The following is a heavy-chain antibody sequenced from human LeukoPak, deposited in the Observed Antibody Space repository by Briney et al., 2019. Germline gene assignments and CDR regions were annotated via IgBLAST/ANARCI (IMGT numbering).Heavy chain of an antibody. CDR3: ASETLKIVGATLYYYYYYMDV. V-gene: IGHV3-21*01. Sequence: KSGGSLRLSCAASGFTFSSYSMNWVRQAPGKGLEWVSSISSSSSYIYYADSVKGRFTISRDNAKNSLYLQMNSLRAEDTAVYYCASETLKIVGATLYYYYYYMDVWGKGTTVTVSS. D-gene: IGHD1-26*01. CDR1: GFTFSSYS. CDR2: ISSSSSYI. J-gene: IGHJ6*03.